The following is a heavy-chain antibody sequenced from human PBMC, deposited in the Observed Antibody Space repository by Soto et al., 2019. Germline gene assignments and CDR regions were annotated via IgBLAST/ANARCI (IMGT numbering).Heavy chain of an antibody. D-gene: IGHD3-3*01. Sequence: QVQLVQSGAEVKKPGASVKVSCKASGYTFTSYGISWVRQAPGQGLEWMGWISAYNGNTNYAQKLQGRVTMTTDTSTSTAYMELRSLRSDDTAVYYCASSGNYDFWSGYHGGPSQFDYWGQGTLVTVSS. CDR2: ISAYNGNT. CDR1: GYTFTSYG. J-gene: IGHJ4*02. V-gene: IGHV1-18*04. CDR3: ASSGNYDFWSGYHGGPSQFDY.